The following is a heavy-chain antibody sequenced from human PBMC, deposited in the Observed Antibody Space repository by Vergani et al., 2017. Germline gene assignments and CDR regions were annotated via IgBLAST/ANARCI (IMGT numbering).Heavy chain of an antibody. D-gene: IGHD3-22*01. CDR3: ARSSGYYSYYLDF. CDR1: GGTFSSNS. CDR2: IIPIFGTT. J-gene: IGHJ4*02. Sequence: QGQLAQSGAEVKKPGSSVKVSCKASGGTFSSNSISWVRQAPGQGLEWMGRIIPIFGTTSYAQKFPGSVTILADASTGTSYMELSSLRSADTAVYYCARSSGYYSYYLDFWGQGTLVTVSS. V-gene: IGHV1-69*13.